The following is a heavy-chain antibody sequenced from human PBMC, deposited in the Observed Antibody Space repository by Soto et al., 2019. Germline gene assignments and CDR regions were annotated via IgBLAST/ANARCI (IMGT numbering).Heavy chain of an antibody. J-gene: IGHJ4*02. CDR2: IFSNDEK. CDR3: ARIARSRSVAGMNYFDY. D-gene: IGHD6-19*01. Sequence: QVTLKESGPVLVKPTETLTLTCTVSGFSLSNARMGVSWIRQPPGKALEWLAHIFSNDEKSYSTSLKSRLTICSATAKDPVVLTTTNMDPVDTATYFCARIARSRSVAGMNYFDYWGQGTLVTVSS. V-gene: IGHV2-26*01. CDR1: GFSLSNARMG.